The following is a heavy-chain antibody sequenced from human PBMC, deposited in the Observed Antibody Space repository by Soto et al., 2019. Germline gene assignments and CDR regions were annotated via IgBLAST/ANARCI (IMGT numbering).Heavy chain of an antibody. CDR1: GFTFSSYA. D-gene: IGHD2-2*01. Sequence: EVQLLESGGGLVQPGGSLRLSCAASGFTFSSYAMSWVRQAPGKGLEWVSAISGSGGSTYYADSVKGRFTISRDNSKDTLYLQMNSLRAEDTAVYYCATKNFAAMAYYWGQGTLVTVSS. V-gene: IGHV3-23*01. J-gene: IGHJ4*02. CDR2: ISGSGGST. CDR3: ATKNFAAMAYY.